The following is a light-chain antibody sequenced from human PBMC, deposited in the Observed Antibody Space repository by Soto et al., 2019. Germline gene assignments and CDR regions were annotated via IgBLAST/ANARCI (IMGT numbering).Light chain of an antibody. J-gene: IGKJ2*01. Sequence: EIVLTQSPGTLSLSPGEGATLSCRASQSVSSNHLAWYQQKPGQAPRLLIFGASSRASDIPDRFSGSGSGTDFTLTISRLEPEDFVVYYCRQYGSSPPYTFCQGTKLEIK. CDR3: RQYGSSPPYT. V-gene: IGKV3-20*01. CDR1: QSVSSNH. CDR2: GAS.